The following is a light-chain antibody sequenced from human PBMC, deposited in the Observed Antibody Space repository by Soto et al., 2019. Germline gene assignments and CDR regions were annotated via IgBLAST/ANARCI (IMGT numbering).Light chain of an antibody. CDR3: QQYYSYST. CDR1: QSISNW. CDR2: AAS. V-gene: IGKV1-5*01. Sequence: DIRMSQSPSTLSASVGDRVTITCRASQSISNWLAWYQQKPGKAPKLLIYAASTLQSGVPSRFSGSGSGTDFTLTISCLQSEDFATYYCQQYYSYSTFGQGTRLAIK. J-gene: IGKJ5*01.